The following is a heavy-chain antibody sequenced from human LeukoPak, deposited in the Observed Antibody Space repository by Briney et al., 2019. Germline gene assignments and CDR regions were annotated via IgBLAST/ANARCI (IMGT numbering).Heavy chain of an antibody. CDR2: ISSSGSTI. Sequence: PGGSLRLSCAASGFTFSSYEMNWVRQAPGKGLEWVSYISSSGSTIYYADSVKGRFAISRDNAKNSRYLQMNSLRAEDTAVYYCAAVIRWLGNDYWGQGTLVTVSS. D-gene: IGHD5-24*01. V-gene: IGHV3-48*03. CDR1: GFTFSSYE. J-gene: IGHJ4*02. CDR3: AAVIRWLGNDY.